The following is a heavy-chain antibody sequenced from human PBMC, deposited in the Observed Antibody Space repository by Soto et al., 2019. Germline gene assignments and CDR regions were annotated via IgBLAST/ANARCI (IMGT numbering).Heavy chain of an antibody. CDR2: MNPNSGNT. Sequence: QAQLVQSGAEVKKPGASVKVSCKASGYTFTGYDINWVRQATGQGLEWMGWMNPNSGNTGYAQNFQGRVTMTRDNPITTAYMELTSLRDDDSAVYYCAGEKAGTTAIDLWGQGTLVTVSS. CDR1: GYTFTGYD. CDR3: AGEKAGTTAIDL. D-gene: IGHD1-7*01. J-gene: IGHJ5*02. V-gene: IGHV1-8*01.